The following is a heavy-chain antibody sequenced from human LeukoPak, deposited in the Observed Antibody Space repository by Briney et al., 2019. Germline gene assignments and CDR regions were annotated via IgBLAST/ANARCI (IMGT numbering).Heavy chain of an antibody. Sequence: SETLSLTCAVYGGSFSGYYWSWIRQPPGKGLEWIGEINHSGSTNYNPSLKSRVTIPVDTSKNQFSLKLSSVTAADTAVYYCARGFGERPVDYWGQGTLVTVSS. J-gene: IGHJ4*02. CDR2: INHSGST. CDR3: ARGFGERPVDY. V-gene: IGHV4-34*01. D-gene: IGHD3-10*01. CDR1: GGSFSGYY.